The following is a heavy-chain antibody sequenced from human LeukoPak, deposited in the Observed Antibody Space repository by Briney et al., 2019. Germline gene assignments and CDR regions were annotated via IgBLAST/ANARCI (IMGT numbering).Heavy chain of an antibody. D-gene: IGHD3-10*01. Sequence: GGSLRLSCTASGFTFSDYWMHWVRQAPGKELVWVSRTNTDGSSTTYADSVTGRFTISSDNAKNTVYLEMNSLRAEDTAVYYCARGMTYYYGSGKFDYWGQGSLVTVSS. J-gene: IGHJ4*02. CDR2: TNTDGSST. CDR3: ARGMTYYYGSGKFDY. CDR1: GFTFSDYW. V-gene: IGHV3-74*01.